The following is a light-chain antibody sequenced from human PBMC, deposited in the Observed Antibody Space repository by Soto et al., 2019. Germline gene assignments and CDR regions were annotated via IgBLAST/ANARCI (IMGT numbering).Light chain of an antibody. CDR2: GAL. J-gene: IGKJ2*01. CDR1: QSVNSN. Sequence: EIVMPQSPATLSVPPGEITTLSCRATQSVNSNFAWYQQKPGQPPMLLIHGALTRATGIPARFSGSGSGTGFTLTISSLQSEDFAVYYCQQYNNCPQSFGQGTKLEIK. V-gene: IGKV3-15*01. CDR3: QQYNNCPQS.